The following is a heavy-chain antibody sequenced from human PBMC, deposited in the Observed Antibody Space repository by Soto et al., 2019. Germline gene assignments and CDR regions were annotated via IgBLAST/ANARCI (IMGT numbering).Heavy chain of an antibody. J-gene: IGHJ4*02. Sequence: SLTCTVSGDSVTNYFWSWMRQPPGKGLEWIGHMYHGGRTNYSPSLKSRVTMSLDSSKNQFSLNLSSVTAAGTAVYFCARDPGYCTNGVCPIFDFWGQGVLVTVSS. V-gene: IGHV4-59*02. CDR3: ARDPGYCTNGVCPIFDF. CDR1: GDSVTNYF. D-gene: IGHD2-8*01. CDR2: MYHGGRT.